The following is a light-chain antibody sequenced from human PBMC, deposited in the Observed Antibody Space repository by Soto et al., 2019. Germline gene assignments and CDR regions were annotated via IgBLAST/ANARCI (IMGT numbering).Light chain of an antibody. CDR3: HQTYITPWM. J-gene: IGKJ1*01. CDR1: QSISTY. Sequence: DIQMTHSPSSLSASVGDRVTITCRASQSISTYLNWYQQKPGKAPKLLIYAASSLESGVPSRFTGSGSGTDFTLTISSLQPEDFATYFCHQTYITPWMFGQGTKV. V-gene: IGKV1-39*01. CDR2: AAS.